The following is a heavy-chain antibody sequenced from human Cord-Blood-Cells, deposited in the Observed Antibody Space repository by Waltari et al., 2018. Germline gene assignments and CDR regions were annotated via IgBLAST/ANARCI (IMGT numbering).Heavy chain of an antibody. CDR1: GFTSRRYS. CDR2: ISSSSSYI. Sequence: EVLLVESGVGRVKPGGSLRLSCAASGFTSRRYSMTWVRQAPGKGLEWVSSISSSSSYIYYADSVKGRFTISRDNAKNSLYLQMNSLRAEDTAVYYCARDRQDYYFDYWGQGTLVTVSS. CDR3: ARDRQDYYFDY. V-gene: IGHV3-21*01. J-gene: IGHJ4*02.